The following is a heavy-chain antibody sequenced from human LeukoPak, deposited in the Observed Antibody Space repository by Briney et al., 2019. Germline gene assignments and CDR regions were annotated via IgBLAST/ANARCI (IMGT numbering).Heavy chain of an antibody. CDR1: GFTFSDYY. CDR2: ISSSGSTI. V-gene: IGHV3-11*01. D-gene: IGHD3-22*01. Sequence: GGSLRLSCAASGFTFSDYYMSWIRQAPGKGLEWVSYISSSGSTIYYADSVKGRFTIFRDNAKNSLYLQMNSLRAEDTAVYYCARAEYYDSSGYYEYGMDVWGQGTTVTVSS. J-gene: IGHJ6*02. CDR3: ARAEYYDSSGYYEYGMDV.